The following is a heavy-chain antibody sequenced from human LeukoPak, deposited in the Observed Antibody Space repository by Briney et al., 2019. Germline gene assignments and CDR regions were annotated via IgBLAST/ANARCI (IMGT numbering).Heavy chain of an antibody. CDR1: GFTFSGYE. J-gene: IGHJ4*02. Sequence: PGGSLRLSCAGSGFTFSGYEMNWVRQAPGKGLEWVSYISPSGSTRYYADSLKGRFTISRDNAENSLYLQMNSLRAEDTAVYYCARVSYGDSGYFDYWGQGTLVTVSS. CDR3: ARVSYGDSGYFDY. CDR2: ISPSGSTR. V-gene: IGHV3-48*03. D-gene: IGHD4-17*01.